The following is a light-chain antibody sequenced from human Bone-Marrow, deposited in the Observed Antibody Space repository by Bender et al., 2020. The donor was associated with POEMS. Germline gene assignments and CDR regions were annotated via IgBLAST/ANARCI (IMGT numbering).Light chain of an antibody. CDR2: EVS. CDR3: SSYAASNNLV. V-gene: IGLV2-8*01. Sequence: QSALTQPPSASGSPGQSVTISCTGTSSDVGGYNYVSWYQQHPGKAPNLMIYEVSKRPSGVPDRFSSSKSGNTASLTVSGLQAEDEADYYCSSYAASNNLVFGGGTKLTVL. J-gene: IGLJ2*01. CDR1: SSDVGGYNY.